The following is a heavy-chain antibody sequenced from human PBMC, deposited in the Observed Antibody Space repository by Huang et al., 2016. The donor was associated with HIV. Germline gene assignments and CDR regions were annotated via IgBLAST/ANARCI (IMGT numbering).Heavy chain of an antibody. CDR3: ATKTAGMDI. D-gene: IGHD1-7*01. V-gene: IGHV3-7*01. CDR2: IKQDESEK. Sequence: VESGGRSVQPGGSIKLSCVGSTFTFGAYWSSWVRQPPGKGLEWVDNIKQDESEKYYVDSVKGRFNISRDNARKVLFLEMDNLRVEDTAMYFCATKTAGMDIWGQGTTVTVSS. CDR1: TFTFGAYW. J-gene: IGHJ6*02.